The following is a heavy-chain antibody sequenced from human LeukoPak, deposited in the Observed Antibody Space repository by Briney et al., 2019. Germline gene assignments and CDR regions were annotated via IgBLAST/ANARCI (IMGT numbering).Heavy chain of an antibody. Sequence: SQNLSLTCTVSGASIRSNGYCWTWIRQPAGEGLEWIGRICTTGRTDYNPSLKSRVTISVDTSKNQFSLNLSSVTAADTAVYYCARDPDNYGYYYMEVWGKGTTVTVSS. J-gene: IGHJ6*03. CDR3: ARDPDNYGYYYMEV. CDR1: GASIRSNGYC. D-gene: IGHD1-14*01. CDR2: ICTTGRT. V-gene: IGHV4-61*02.